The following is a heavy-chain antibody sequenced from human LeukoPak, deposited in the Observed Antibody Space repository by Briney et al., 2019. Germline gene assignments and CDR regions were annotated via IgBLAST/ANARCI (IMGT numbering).Heavy chain of an antibody. D-gene: IGHD2-2*01. Sequence: SETLSLTCAVYGGSFSGYYWSWIRQPPGKGMEWMGEINHSGSTKYNPSHKSRVTISQHTSKNQYYLKLSSVTAADTAVYDCASAGVCSSTSCYRAAWFDPWGQGTLVTVSS. CDR2: INHSGST. J-gene: IGHJ5*02. V-gene: IGHV4-34*01. CDR3: ASAGVCSSTSCYRAAWFDP. CDR1: GGSFSGYY.